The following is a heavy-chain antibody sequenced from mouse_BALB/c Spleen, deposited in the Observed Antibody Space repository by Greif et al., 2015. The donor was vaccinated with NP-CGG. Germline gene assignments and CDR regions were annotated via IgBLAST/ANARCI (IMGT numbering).Heavy chain of an antibody. CDR1: GFSLTSYG. J-gene: IGHJ4*01. D-gene: IGHD2-4*01. CDR3: ARDQWDYDGYYYAMDC. CDR2: IWAGGST. Sequence: QVQLQQSGPGLVAPSQSLSITCTVSGFSLTSYGVHWVRQPPGKGLEWLGVIWAGGSTNYNSALMSRLSISKDNSKSQVFLKMNSLQTDDTAMYYCARDQWDYDGYYYAMDCWGQGTSVTVSS. V-gene: IGHV2-9*02.